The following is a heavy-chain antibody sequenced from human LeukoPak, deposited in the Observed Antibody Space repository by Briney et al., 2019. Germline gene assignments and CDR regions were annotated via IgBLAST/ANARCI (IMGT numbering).Heavy chain of an antibody. CDR2: TYYGGST. D-gene: IGHD3-10*01. CDR3: ARVHITMVRGVSGWFDP. J-gene: IGHJ5*02. V-gene: IGHV4-61*01. CDR1: GGSVSSNIYY. Sequence: PSETLSLTCTVSGGSVSSNIYYWSWIRQPPGKGLEWIGYTYYGGSTNYNPSLKSRVTISVDTSKNQFSLKLTSVTAADTAVYYCARVHITMVRGVSGWFDPWGQGTLVTVSS.